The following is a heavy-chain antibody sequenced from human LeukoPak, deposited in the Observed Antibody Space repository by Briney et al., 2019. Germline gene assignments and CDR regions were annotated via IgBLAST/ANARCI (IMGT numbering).Heavy chain of an antibody. J-gene: IGHJ4*02. CDR2: INHSVST. V-gene: IGHV4-34*01. Sequence: SSETLSLTCAVYGGSFSGYYWSWIRQPPGKGLEWIGEINHSVSTNYNPSLKRRVTISVDTSKNQFSLKLSSVTAADTAVYYCASGAAAGTIDYWGQGTLVTVSS. D-gene: IGHD6-13*01. CDR1: GGSFSGYY. CDR3: ASGAAAGTIDY.